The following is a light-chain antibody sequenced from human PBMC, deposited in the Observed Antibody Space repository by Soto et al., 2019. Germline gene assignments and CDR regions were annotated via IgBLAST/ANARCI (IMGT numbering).Light chain of an antibody. V-gene: IGLV1-40*01. CDR3: QSYDSSLSAVV. CDR1: SSNIGPSFD. CDR2: GND. Sequence: QSVLTQPPSVSGAPGQRVTISCTGSSSNIGPSFDVHWYQHLPGTAPKLLIYGNDNRPSGVPDRFSGSKSGTSASLAITGVQAEDEADYYCQSYDSSLSAVVFGGGTKVTVL. J-gene: IGLJ2*01.